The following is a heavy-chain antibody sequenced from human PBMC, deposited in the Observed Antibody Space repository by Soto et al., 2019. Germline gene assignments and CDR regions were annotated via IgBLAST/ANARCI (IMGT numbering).Heavy chain of an antibody. CDR1: GGSISSGGYY. V-gene: IGHV4-31*03. CDR2: IYYSGST. D-gene: IGHD4-17*01. CDR3: ARDSPDYGDFGSHYYGMDV. J-gene: IGHJ6*02. Sequence: QVQLQESGPGLVKPSQTLSLTCTVSGGSISSGGYYWSWIRQHPGKGLEWIGYIYYSGSTYYNPSLNSRVTISVDTSKNQFSLKLSSVTAADTAVYYCARDSPDYGDFGSHYYGMDVLGQGTTVTVSS.